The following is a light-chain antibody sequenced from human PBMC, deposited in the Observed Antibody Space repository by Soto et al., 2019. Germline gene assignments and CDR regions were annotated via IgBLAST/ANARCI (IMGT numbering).Light chain of an antibody. J-gene: IGKJ3*01. CDR2: DAS. V-gene: IGKV3-11*01. CDR3: QQRANWPFP. Sequence: EIVLTQSPATLSLSPGERATLSCRASQSVSSYLAWYQQKPGQAPRLLIYDASNRATGIPARFSGSGYGSDFTLTIGSLEPEDFAVYYCQQRANWPFPFGPGTKVDIK. CDR1: QSVSSY.